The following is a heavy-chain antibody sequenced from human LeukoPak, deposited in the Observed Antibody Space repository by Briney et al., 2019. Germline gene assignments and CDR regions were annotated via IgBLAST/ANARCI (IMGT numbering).Heavy chain of an antibody. Sequence: PGVSLRLSCAASGFTVSSSSMNWVRLGPGKGLEWVSVISSDGNTYYADSVKGRFTISRDNSRNTLSLQMHGLRADDTAVYYCARGQEQFSSPWQWGPRRKTFYYYGMDVWGQGTTVTVSS. CDR3: ARGQEQFSSPWQWGPRRKTFYYYGMDV. D-gene: IGHD6-19*01. CDR1: GFTVSSSS. V-gene: IGHV3-66*01. CDR2: ISSDGNT. J-gene: IGHJ6*02.